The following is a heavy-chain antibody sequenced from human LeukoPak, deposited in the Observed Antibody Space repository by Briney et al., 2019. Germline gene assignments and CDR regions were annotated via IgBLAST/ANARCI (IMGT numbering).Heavy chain of an antibody. CDR3: ARADDWLLSPLDY. CDR1: GFTFDDYA. Sequence: GGSLRLSCTASGFTFDDYAMSWVRQAPGKGLEWVAVISYDGSNKYYADSVKGRFTISRDNSKNTLYLQMNSLRAEDTAVYYCARADDWLLSPLDYWGQGTLVTVSS. D-gene: IGHD3-9*01. V-gene: IGHV3-30-3*01. J-gene: IGHJ4*02. CDR2: ISYDGSNK.